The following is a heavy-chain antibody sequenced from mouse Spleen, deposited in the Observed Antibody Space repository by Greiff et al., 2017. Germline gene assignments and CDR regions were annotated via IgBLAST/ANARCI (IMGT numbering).Heavy chain of an antibody. V-gene: IGHV1-15*01. CDR2: IDPETGGT. CDR3: ARGDSSGLFAY. Sequence: QVQLQQSGAELVRPGASVTLSCKASGYTFTDYEMHWVKQTPVHGLEWIGAIDPETGGTAYNQKFKGKATLTVDKSSSTAYMELRSLTSEDTAVYYCARGDSSGLFAYWGQGTLVTVSA. D-gene: IGHD3-2*01. J-gene: IGHJ3*01. CDR1: GYTFTDYE.